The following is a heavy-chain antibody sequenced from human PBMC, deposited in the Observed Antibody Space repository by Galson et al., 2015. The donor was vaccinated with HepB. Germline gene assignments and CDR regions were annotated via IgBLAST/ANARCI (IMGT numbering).Heavy chain of an antibody. D-gene: IGHD2/OR15-2a*01. Sequence: WFDGSKKYHAEYLKGRFTISRDNSKNMLYLQMNSLGAEDTAMYYCARYLGDYYGFDIWGQGTMVIVSS. J-gene: IGHJ3*02. CDR2: WFDGSKK. V-gene: IGHV3-33*01. CDR3: ARYLGDYYGFDI.